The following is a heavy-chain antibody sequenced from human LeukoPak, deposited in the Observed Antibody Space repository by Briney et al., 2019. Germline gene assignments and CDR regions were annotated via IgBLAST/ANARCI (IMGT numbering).Heavy chain of an antibody. D-gene: IGHD2-2*01. V-gene: IGHV3-30*02. J-gene: IGHJ4*02. Sequence: GGSLRLSCTVSGFTVSSNSMSWVRQAPGKGLEWVIFIQTDGSDKYYADSVKGRFTVSRDNSKNTLYLQMNSLRPEDTAVYYCAKELGTAVVGQRVDYWGQGTLVTVSS. CDR2: IQTDGSDK. CDR1: GFTVSSNS. CDR3: AKELGTAVVGQRVDY.